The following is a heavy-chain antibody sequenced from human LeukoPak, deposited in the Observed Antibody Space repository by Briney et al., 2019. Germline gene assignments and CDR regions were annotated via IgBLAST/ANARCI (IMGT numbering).Heavy chain of an antibody. D-gene: IGHD6-13*01. J-gene: IGHJ4*02. CDR1: GFTFSSYA. CDR2: ISYDGSNK. Sequence: GRSLRLSCAASGFTFSSYAMHWVRQAPGKGLEWVAAISYDGSNKYYADSVKGRFTISRDNSKNTLYLQMNSLRAEDTAVYYCARDAVYSSSWQYYWGQGTLVTVSS. V-gene: IGHV3-30-3*01. CDR3: ARDAVYSSSWQYY.